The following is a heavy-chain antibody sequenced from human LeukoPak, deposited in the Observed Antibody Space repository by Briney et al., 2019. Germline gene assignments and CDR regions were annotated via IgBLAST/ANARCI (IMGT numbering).Heavy chain of an antibody. Sequence: SETLSLTCTVSGGSSSSGSYYWSWIRQPAGKGLEWIGRIYTSGSTNYNPSLKSRVTISVDTSKNQFSLKLSSVTAADTAVYYCARSTPGVAFDIWGQGTLVTVSS. CDR3: ARSTPGVAFDI. D-gene: IGHD1-14*01. CDR1: GGSSSSGSYY. J-gene: IGHJ3*02. V-gene: IGHV4-61*02. CDR2: IYTSGST.